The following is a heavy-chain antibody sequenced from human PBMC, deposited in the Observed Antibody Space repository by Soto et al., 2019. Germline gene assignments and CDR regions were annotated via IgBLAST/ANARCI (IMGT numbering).Heavy chain of an antibody. CDR3: ARGTLGYCSGGSCPEFDN. CDR2: VNNSGST. V-gene: IGHV4-39*01. D-gene: IGHD2-15*01. Sequence: PSETLSLTCTVSGGSISSSSYYWGWIRQPPGKGQERIGSVNNSGSTYYNPSLMSRVTISVDTSKNQFSLKLSSVTAADTAVYYCARGTLGYCSGGSCPEFDNWGQGTLVTVSS. J-gene: IGHJ4*02. CDR1: GGSISSSSYY.